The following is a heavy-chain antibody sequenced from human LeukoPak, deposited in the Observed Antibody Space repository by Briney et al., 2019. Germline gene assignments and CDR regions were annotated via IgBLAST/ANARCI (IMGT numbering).Heavy chain of an antibody. CDR1: GYTFTGYY. CDR3: VRDRFYYDSSGYYWQPFDY. D-gene: IGHD3-22*01. V-gene: IGHV1-2*02. J-gene: IGHJ4*02. Sequence: ASVKVSCKASGYTFTGYYMHWVRQAPGQGLEWMGWINPNSGGTNYAQKFQGRVTMTRDTSISTAYMELRSLRSDDTAVYYCVRDRFYYDSSGYYWQPFDYWGQGTLVTVSS. CDR2: INPNSGGT.